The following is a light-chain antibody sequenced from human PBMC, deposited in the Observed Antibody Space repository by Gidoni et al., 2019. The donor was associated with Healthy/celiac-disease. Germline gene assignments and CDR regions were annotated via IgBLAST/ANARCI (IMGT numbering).Light chain of an antibody. J-gene: IGKJ2*01. Sequence: DIQMTPSPSSLSASVGDRVTITCLASQSISSYLNWYQQKPGKAPKLLIYAASSLQSGVPSRFSGSGSGTDFTLTISSLQPEDFATYYCQQSYSTLYTFGQGTKLEIK. CDR3: QQSYSTLYT. CDR1: QSISSY. V-gene: IGKV1-39*01. CDR2: AAS.